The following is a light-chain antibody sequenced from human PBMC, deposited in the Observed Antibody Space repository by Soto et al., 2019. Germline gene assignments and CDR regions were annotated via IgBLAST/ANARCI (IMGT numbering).Light chain of an antibody. CDR1: QSVSSSF. CDR2: GAS. J-gene: IGKJ3*01. Sequence: EIVLTQSPGTLSLSPGERATLSCRASQSVSSSFLAWYQQRPGQAPRLLIFGASYRATGIPDRFSGSGSGTDFTLTISRLEPEDFAVYYCQDYGSSPPEFTFGPGTKVDSK. V-gene: IGKV3-20*01. CDR3: QDYGSSPPEFT.